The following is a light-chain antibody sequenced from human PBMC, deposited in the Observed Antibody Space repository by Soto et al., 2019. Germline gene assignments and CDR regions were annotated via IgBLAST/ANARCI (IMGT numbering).Light chain of an antibody. Sequence: IALTQSPGTLSLSPGERATLSWGASQPISSTYLAWYQQKPGQAPRLLIYGASNRAAGIPARFSGSGSGTDFTLTINSLEFEHFAVYYCPQRFDCPPITFDQGTRLEIK. CDR2: GAS. J-gene: IGKJ5*01. CDR1: QPISSTY. V-gene: IGKV3-11*01. CDR3: PQRFDCPPIT.